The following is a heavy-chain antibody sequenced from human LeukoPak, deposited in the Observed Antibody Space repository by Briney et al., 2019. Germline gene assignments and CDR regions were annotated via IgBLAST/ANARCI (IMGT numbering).Heavy chain of an antibody. CDR2: IIPILGIA. V-gene: IGHV1-69*04. CDR1: GATFTSYA. CDR3: ARDQPPPVDYYYGMDV. Sequence: SVKLSCKASGATFTSYAISWVRQAPGQGLEWVVRIIPILGIANYAQKFQGRVTITADKSTSTAYMGLSSLRSEHTAVCYCARDQPPPVDYYYGMDVWGQGTTVTVSS. D-gene: IGHD2-2*01. J-gene: IGHJ6*02.